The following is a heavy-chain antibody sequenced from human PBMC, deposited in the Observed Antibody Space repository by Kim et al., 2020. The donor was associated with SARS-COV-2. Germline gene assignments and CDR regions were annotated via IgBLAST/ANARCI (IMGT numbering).Heavy chain of an antibody. CDR1: GYTFTTYA. D-gene: IGHD1-26*01. CDR2: INTKTGNP. V-gene: IGHV7-4-1*02. Sequence: ASVKVSCKASGYTFTTYAMNWVRQAPGQGLEWLGWINTKTGNPTYAQGFTGRFVFSLDTSVSTAFLQISSLKAEDTAVYYCARDNGWSYPAYWGQGTLLTVSS. J-gene: IGHJ4*02. CDR3: ARDNGWSYPAY.